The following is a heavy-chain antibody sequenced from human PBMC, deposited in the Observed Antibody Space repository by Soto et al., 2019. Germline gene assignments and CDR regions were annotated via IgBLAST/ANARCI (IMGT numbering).Heavy chain of an antibody. D-gene: IGHD3-10*01. J-gene: IGHJ4*02. V-gene: IGHV2-5*02. CDR3: AHSSGRSGDY. Sequence: QITLKESGPTLVKPTQTLTLTCTFSGFSLTTSGVGVGWIRQPPGKALEWLALLYWDDDKRYSPSLKSRLTFTIDPSNTQVVLTMTNMDPVDTGTYFCAHSSGRSGDYWGQGTLVTVSS. CDR1: GFSLTTSGVG. CDR2: LYWDDDK.